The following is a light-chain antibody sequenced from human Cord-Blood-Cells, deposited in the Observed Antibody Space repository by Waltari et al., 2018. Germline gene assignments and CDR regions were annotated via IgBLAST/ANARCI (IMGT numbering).Light chain of an antibody. V-gene: IGKV1-5*01. CDR1: QSISSW. Sequence: TQMTQSPSTLSASVGDRATITFRASQSISSWLAWYQQKPGKAPKLLIYDASSLESGVPSRFSGSGSGTEFTLTISSLQPDDFATYYCQQYNSYSWTFGQGTKVEIK. CDR2: DAS. CDR3: QQYNSYSWT. J-gene: IGKJ1*01.